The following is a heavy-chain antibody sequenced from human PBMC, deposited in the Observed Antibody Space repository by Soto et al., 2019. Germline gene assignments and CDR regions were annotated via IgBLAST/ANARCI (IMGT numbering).Heavy chain of an antibody. CDR3: ANTLGGNDRPENAFDI. Sequence: QVQLVESGGGLVKPGGSLRLSCAASGFPFRDYYVTWIRQVPGKGLEWVSCISSTGGTICYADSVKGRFTVSRDNANYSLILQMNNLRAEDTAIYYCANTLGGNDRPENAFDIWGQGPMVTVSS. CDR2: ISSTGGTI. CDR1: GFPFRDYY. D-gene: IGHD1-1*01. V-gene: IGHV3-11*01. J-gene: IGHJ3*02.